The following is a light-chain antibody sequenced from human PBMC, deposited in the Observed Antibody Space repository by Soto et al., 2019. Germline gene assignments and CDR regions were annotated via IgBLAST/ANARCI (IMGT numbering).Light chain of an antibody. Sequence: QSALTQPASVSGSPGQPITISCTGPSGNVGSYNLVSWYQQHPGKAPKLMIYEGSKRPSGVANRFSGSKSGNTASLTISGLQAEDEADYYCCSYAGSSTVVFGGGTKLTVL. CDR3: CSYAGSSTVV. J-gene: IGLJ2*01. CDR1: SGNVGSYNL. CDR2: EGS. V-gene: IGLV2-23*01.